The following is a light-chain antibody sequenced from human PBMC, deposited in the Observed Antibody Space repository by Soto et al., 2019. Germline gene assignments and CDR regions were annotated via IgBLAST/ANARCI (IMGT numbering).Light chain of an antibody. CDR1: QGISSY. CDR2: AAS. V-gene: IGKV1-8*01. J-gene: IGKJ4*01. Sequence: AILMTQSPSSLSASPGDRVTITCRAGQGISSYLAWYQQKPGKAPKLLIYAASTLQSGVPSRFSGSGSGTDFTLTISCLQSEDFATYYCQQYYSYPLTFGGGTKVDI. CDR3: QQYYSYPLT.